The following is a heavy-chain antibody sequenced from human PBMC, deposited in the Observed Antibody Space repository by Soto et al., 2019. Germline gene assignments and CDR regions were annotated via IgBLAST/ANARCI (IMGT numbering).Heavy chain of an antibody. CDR1: GFTFSSYS. J-gene: IGHJ6*02. Sequence: GGSLRLSCAASGFTFSSYSMNWVRQAPGKGLEWVSSISSSSSYIYYADSVKGRFTISRDNAKNSLYLQMNSLRAEDTAVYYCAALTILNYYYYYGMAVWGQGTTVTVSS. CDR3: AALTILNYYYYYGMAV. CDR2: ISSSSSYI. V-gene: IGHV3-21*01. D-gene: IGHD3-3*01.